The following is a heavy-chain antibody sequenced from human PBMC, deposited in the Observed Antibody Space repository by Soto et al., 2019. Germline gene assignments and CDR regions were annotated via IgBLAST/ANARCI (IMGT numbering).Heavy chain of an antibody. J-gene: IGHJ6*02. V-gene: IGHV3-23*01. D-gene: IGHD3-9*01. CDR1: GFTFSSYA. CDR2: ISGSGGST. Sequence: DVQLLESGGGLIQPGGSLRVSCAASGFTFSSYAMNWVRQAPGKGLEWVSVISGSGGSTYYADSVKGRFTISRDNSKNTLYLQMNSLRAEDTAIYFCAKDRYYDILTGCDYYHYAVDVWGQGTTVTVSS. CDR3: AKDRYYDILTGCDYYHYAVDV.